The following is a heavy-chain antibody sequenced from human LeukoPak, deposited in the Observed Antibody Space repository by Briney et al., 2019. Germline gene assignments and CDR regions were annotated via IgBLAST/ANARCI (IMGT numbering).Heavy chain of an antibody. CDR1: RYTFTSYA. Sequence: ASVKVSCKASRYTFTSYAMNWVRQAPGQGLEWMGWINTNTGNPTYAQGFTGRFVFSLDTSVSTAYLQISSLKAEDTAVYYCARDGTTLSMVRGVIPTYNWFDPWGQGTLVTVSS. J-gene: IGHJ5*02. D-gene: IGHD3-10*01. CDR3: ARDGTTLSMVRGVIPTYNWFDP. CDR2: INTNTGNP. V-gene: IGHV7-4-1*02.